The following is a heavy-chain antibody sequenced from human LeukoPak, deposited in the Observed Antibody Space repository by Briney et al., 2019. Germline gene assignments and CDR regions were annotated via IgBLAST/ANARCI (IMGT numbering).Heavy chain of an antibody. CDR1: GFTFSSYA. CDR3: AKELGYFDWLPHDAFDI. V-gene: IGHV3-23*01. D-gene: IGHD3-9*01. J-gene: IGHJ3*02. CDR2: IRGSGGST. Sequence: GGSLRLSCAASGFTFSSYAMSWVRQAPGKGLEGVSAIRGSGGSTYYADSVKGRFTISRDNSKNTLYLQMNSLRAEDTAVYYCAKELGYFDWLPHDAFDIWGQGTMVTVSS.